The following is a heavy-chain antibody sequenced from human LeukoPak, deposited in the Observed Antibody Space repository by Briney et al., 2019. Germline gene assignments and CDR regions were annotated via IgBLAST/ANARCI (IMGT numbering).Heavy chain of an antibody. J-gene: IGHJ4*02. Sequence: ASVKVSCKASGYTFTKYDINWVRQATGQGLEWMGWMSPKSGSTGHAQKFQGRVTITRDTSISTVYMELSSLRSEDTAVYFCARVDGSADYWGQGTLVTVSS. V-gene: IGHV1-8*03. CDR2: MSPKSGST. D-gene: IGHD3-22*01. CDR3: ARVDGSADY. CDR1: GYTFTKYD.